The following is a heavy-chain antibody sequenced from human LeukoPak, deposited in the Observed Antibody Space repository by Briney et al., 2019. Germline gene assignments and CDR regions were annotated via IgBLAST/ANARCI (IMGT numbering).Heavy chain of an antibody. Sequence: ASVKVSCKASGYTFTNYYIHWVRQAPGQGLEWMGIINPSSGSTTSAQKFQGRVSMTRDTSASTVYMELSSLRSEDTARYYCARGHDNSGYTAHPQRYYYYYGMGVWGQGTTVTVSS. CDR2: INPSSGST. J-gene: IGHJ6*02. CDR3: ARGHDNSGYTAHPQRYYYYYGMGV. CDR1: GYTFTNYY. V-gene: IGHV1-46*01. D-gene: IGHD3-22*01.